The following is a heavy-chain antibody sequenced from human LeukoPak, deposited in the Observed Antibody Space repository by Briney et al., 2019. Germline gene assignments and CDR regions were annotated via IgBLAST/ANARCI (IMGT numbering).Heavy chain of an antibody. Sequence: GGSLRLSCAASGFTFDDYAMHWVRQAPGKGLEWVSGISWNRGSIGYADSVKGRFTISRDNAKNSLYLQMNSLRAEDTALYYCAKDISSGWSDHDAFDIWGQGTMVTVSS. J-gene: IGHJ3*02. CDR2: ISWNRGSI. D-gene: IGHD6-19*01. V-gene: IGHV3-9*01. CDR1: GFTFDDYA. CDR3: AKDISSGWSDHDAFDI.